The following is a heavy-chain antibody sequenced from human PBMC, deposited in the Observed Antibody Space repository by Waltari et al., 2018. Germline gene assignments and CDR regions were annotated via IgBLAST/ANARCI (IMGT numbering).Heavy chain of an antibody. Sequence: QVQLQESGPGLVKPSQTLSLTCTVSGGTIPGGTYYWSWTRQPAGKGLEWIGHMYYSGYTYYNPSLKSRVTISVDTSKNSFSLKLSSVTAADTGIYYCARDDVGAPDAFDVWGQGAMVTVSS. V-gene: IGHV4-61*09. CDR3: ARDDVGAPDAFDV. J-gene: IGHJ3*01. CDR1: GGTIPGGTYY. D-gene: IGHD1-26*01. CDR2: MYYSGYT.